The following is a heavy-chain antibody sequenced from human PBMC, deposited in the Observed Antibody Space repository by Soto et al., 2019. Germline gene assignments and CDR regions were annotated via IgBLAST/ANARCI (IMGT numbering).Heavy chain of an antibody. Sequence: QVQLQESGPGLVKPSETLSLTCTVSGGSISTYYWSWIRQPPGKGLEWIGYIYYTGSTNYNPSLKSGVTISIDTSKTQFSLKVNSVTAADTAVYYCARRQGLTPFDLWGRGTLVTVSS. D-gene: IGHD6-19*01. V-gene: IGHV4-59*08. CDR2: IYYTGST. CDR3: ARRQGLTPFDL. J-gene: IGHJ2*01. CDR1: GGSISTYY.